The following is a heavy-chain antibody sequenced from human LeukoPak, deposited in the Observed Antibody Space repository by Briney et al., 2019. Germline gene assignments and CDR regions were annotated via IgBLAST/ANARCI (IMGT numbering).Heavy chain of an antibody. V-gene: IGHV4-30-2*01. CDR3: AREVAPIGYSWFGP. D-gene: IGHD2-21*01. Sequence: PSETLSLTCAVSGGSFSSGDYCWSWIRQPPGKGLEWIGYIDHSGSTSYNPSLKSRVSMSIDRSKNQFSLKLSSAAAAGTAVYYCAREVAPIGYSWFGPWGQGTLVTVSS. CDR1: GGSFSSGDYC. J-gene: IGHJ5*02. CDR2: IDHSGST.